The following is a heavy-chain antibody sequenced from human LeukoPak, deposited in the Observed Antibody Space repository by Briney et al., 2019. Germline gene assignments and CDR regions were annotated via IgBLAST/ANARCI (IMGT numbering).Heavy chain of an antibody. Sequence: PSETLSLTCAVYGGSFSGYYWSWIRQPPGKGVEGIGEINHSGRTNYNPSLKSRVTLSVDPSNNHFSLKLSSVTAADTPVHYCARGGYGDIAARGSFDYWGQGTLVTVSS. J-gene: IGHJ4*02. CDR2: INHSGRT. CDR3: ARGGYGDIAARGSFDY. V-gene: IGHV4-34*01. CDR1: GGSFSGYY. D-gene: IGHD6-6*01.